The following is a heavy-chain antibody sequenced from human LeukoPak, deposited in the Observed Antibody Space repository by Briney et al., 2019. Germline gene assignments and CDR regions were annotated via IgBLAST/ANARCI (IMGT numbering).Heavy chain of an antibody. J-gene: IGHJ6*02. V-gene: IGHV3-20*04. Sequence: GVSLRLSCAASGFTFDDYGMSWVRQAPGKGLEWVSGINWNGGSTGYADSVKGRFTISRDNAKNSLYLQMNSLRAEDTAVYYCARDYSGYERPGNYGMDVWGQGTTVTVSS. CDR2: INWNGGST. D-gene: IGHD5-12*01. CDR1: GFTFDDYG. CDR3: ARDYSGYERPGNYGMDV.